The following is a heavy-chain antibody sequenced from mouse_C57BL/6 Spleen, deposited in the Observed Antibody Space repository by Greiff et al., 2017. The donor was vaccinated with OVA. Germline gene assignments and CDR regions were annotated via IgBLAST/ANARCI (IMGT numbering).Heavy chain of an antibody. V-gene: IGHV1-50*01. CDR1: GYTFTSYW. J-gene: IGHJ2*01. CDR3: ARDYSGNVHFDY. D-gene: IGHD3-2*02. Sequence: QVQLQQPGAELVKPGASVKLSCKASGYTFTSYWMQWVKQRPGQGLEWIGEIDPSDSYTNYNQKFKGTATLTVEKSSSTAYMQLSSLPSEDSAVYYCARDYSGNVHFDYWGQGTTLTVSS. CDR2: IDPSDSYT.